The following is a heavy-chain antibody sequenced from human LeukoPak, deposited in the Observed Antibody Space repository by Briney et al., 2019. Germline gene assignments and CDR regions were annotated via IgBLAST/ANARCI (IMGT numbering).Heavy chain of an antibody. CDR2: IKQDGSDT. CDR1: GFTFSSYW. D-gene: IGHD1-7*01. J-gene: IGHJ4*02. V-gene: IGHV3-7*04. Sequence: GGSLRLSCAASGFTFSSYWMSWFRQAPGKGLEWVANIKQDGSDTYCVDSVKGRFTISRDNAKNSLYLQINSLRAEDTAVYYYAREGAGTSDYWGQGTLVTVSS. CDR3: AREGAGTSDY.